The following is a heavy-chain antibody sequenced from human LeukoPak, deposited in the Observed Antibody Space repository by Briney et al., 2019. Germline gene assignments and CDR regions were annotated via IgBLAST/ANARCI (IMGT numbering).Heavy chain of an antibody. J-gene: IGHJ4*02. V-gene: IGHV4-39*01. CDR1: GGSISSSSSY. Sequence: PSETLSLTCTVSGGSISSSSSYWGWIRQPPGKGLEGMGSIHYSGTTYYISSLKSRVTMSVDTSKNQFSLKLTSVTAADTAVYYCASYVGASSSFHDYWGQGALVTVSS. CDR3: ASYVGASSSFHDY. CDR2: IHYSGTT. D-gene: IGHD6-13*01.